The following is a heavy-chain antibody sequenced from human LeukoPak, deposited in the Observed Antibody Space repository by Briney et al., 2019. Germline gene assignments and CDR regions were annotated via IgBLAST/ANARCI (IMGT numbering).Heavy chain of an antibody. J-gene: IGHJ4*02. D-gene: IGHD6-19*01. CDR2: INHSGST. CDR1: GGSFSGYY. CDR3: ARQWLVSPLFDY. Sequence: PSETLSLTCALYGGSFSGYYWSWIRQPPGKGLEWIGEINHSGSTNYNPSLRSRVTVSVHTSKNQLSLKLSSVTAADTAVYYCARQWLVSPLFDYWGQGTLVTGSS. V-gene: IGHV4-34*01.